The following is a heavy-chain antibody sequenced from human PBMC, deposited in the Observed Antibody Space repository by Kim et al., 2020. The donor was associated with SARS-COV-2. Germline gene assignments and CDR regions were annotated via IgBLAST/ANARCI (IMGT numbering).Heavy chain of an antibody. CDR2: T. CDR3: ARDGSNWPFDY. Sequence: TNYTPSLKSRVSMSLDTSKKQFSLKLSSVTAADTAVYYCARDGSNWPFDYWGQGTLVTVSS. D-gene: IGHD1-20*01. V-gene: IGHV4-4*07. J-gene: IGHJ4*02.